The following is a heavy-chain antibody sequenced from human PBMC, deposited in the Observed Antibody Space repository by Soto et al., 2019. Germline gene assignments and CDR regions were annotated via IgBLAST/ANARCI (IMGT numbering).Heavy chain of an antibody. CDR1: GFTFSSYA. Sequence: GGSLRLSCAASGFTFSSYAMHWVRQAPGKGLEWVAVISYDGSNKYYADSVKGRFTISRDNSKNTLYLQMNSLRAEDTAVYYCARVTSPGTLLRPFTYRGQGTTVTVSS. CDR3: ARVTSPGTLLRPFTY. D-gene: IGHD3-16*01. V-gene: IGHV3-30-3*01. CDR2: ISYDGSNK. J-gene: IGHJ6*02.